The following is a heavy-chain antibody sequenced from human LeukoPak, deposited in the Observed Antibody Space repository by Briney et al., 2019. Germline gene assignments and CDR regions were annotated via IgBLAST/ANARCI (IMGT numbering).Heavy chain of an antibody. D-gene: IGHD5-12*01. CDR2: ISGSGTTT. CDR3: AKTLYGGCDY. CDR1: GFSFTTYA. J-gene: IGHJ4*02. Sequence: GGSLRLSCAVSGFSFTTYALSWVRQAPGKGLECVSAISGSGTTTYYADSVKGRCTISKDNSKNTLYLQMNSLSVEDTAIYYCAKTLYGGCDYWGQGTLVTVSS. V-gene: IGHV3-23*01.